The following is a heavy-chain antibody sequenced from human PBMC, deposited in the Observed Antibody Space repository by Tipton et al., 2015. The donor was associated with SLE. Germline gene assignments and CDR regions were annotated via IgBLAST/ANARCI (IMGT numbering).Heavy chain of an antibody. J-gene: IGHJ4*02. CDR2: IYYSGST. V-gene: IGHV4-59*01. Sequence: LRLSCTVSGGSISSYYWSWIRQPPGKGLEWIGYIYYSGSTNYNPPLKSRVTISVDTSKNQFSLKLSSVTAADTAVYYCARGSPPWTGFDYWGQGTLGTGSS. CDR1: GGSISSYY. D-gene: IGHD3-10*01. CDR3: ARGSPPWTGFDY.